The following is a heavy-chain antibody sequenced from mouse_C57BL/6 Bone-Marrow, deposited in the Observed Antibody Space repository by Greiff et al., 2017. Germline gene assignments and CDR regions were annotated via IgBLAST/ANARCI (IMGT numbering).Heavy chain of an antibody. CDR1: GFTFSDYG. J-gene: IGHJ1*03. Sequence: EVQLVESGGGLVKPGGSLKLSCAASGFTFSDYGMHWVRQAPEKGLEWVAYISSGSSTIYYADTVKGRFPISRDNAKNTLFLQMTSLRSEDTAMYYCARNRDYYGSSYGYFDVWGTGTTVTVSS. D-gene: IGHD1-1*01. V-gene: IGHV5-17*01. CDR2: ISSGSSTI. CDR3: ARNRDYYGSSYGYFDV.